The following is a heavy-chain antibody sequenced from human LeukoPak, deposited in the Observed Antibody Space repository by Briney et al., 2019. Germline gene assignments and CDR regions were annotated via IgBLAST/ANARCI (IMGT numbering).Heavy chain of an antibody. CDR2: IYYSGST. CDR1: GGSISSYY. CDR3: ATGPQFYYYYMDV. Sequence: SETPSLTCTVPGGSISSYYWSWIRQPPGKGLEWIGYIYYSGSTNYNPSLKSRVTISVDTSKNQFSLKLSSVTAADTAVYYCATGPQFYYYYMDVWGKGTTVTVSS. J-gene: IGHJ6*03. V-gene: IGHV4-59*01.